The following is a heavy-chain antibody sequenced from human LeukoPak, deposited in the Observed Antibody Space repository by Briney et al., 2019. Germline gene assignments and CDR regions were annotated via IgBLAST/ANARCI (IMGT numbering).Heavy chain of an antibody. D-gene: IGHD3-16*02. J-gene: IGHJ4*02. Sequence: ASVKVSCKASGYTFTSYGISWVRQAPGQGLEWMGWISAYNGNTNYAQKLQGRVTMTTDTSTSTAYMELRSLRSDDTAVYYCARGYDYVWGSYRPLDYWGQGTLVTVSS. CDR1: GYTFTSYG. CDR3: ARGYDYVWGSYRPLDY. V-gene: IGHV1-18*01. CDR2: ISAYNGNT.